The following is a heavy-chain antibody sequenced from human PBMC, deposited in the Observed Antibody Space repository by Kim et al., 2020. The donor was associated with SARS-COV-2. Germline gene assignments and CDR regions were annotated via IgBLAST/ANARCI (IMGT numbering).Heavy chain of an antibody. CDR1: GFTFSSYA. CDR2: ISGSGGST. D-gene: IGHD4-17*01. V-gene: IGHV3-23*01. Sequence: GGSLRLSCAASGFTFSSYAMSWVRQAPGKGLEWVSAISGSGGSTYYADSVKGRFTISRDNSKNTLYLQMNSLRAEDTAVYYCAKDWLWDDYGGNWVDYWGQGTLVTVSS. CDR3: AKDWLWDDYGGNWVDY. J-gene: IGHJ4*02.